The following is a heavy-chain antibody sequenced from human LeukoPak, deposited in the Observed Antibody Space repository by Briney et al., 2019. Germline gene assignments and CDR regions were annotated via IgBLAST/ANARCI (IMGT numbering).Heavy chain of an antibody. D-gene: IGHD6-13*01. Sequence: GGSLTLSCAASEISFSSSWMHWVRQGPGKGLVWVSRVNSDGTRTNYADSVKGRFAISRDNAKNMLYLQMNSLRAEDTAVYYCAKDQRSRGSSSLYFDYWGQGTLVTVSS. CDR1: EISFSSSW. J-gene: IGHJ4*02. V-gene: IGHV3-74*01. CDR2: VNSDGTRT. CDR3: AKDQRSRGSSSLYFDY.